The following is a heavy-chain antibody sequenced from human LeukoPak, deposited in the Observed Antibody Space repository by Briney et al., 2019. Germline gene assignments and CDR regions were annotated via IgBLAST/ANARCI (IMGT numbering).Heavy chain of an antibody. Sequence: SETLSLTCTVSGGSISSYYWSWIRQPPGKGLEWIGYIYYSGSTNYNPSLKSRVTISVDTSKNQFSLKLSSVTAADTAVYYCAEQGRENRGREFLEYWGQGTLGNGS. CDR1: GGSISSYY. CDR3: AEQGRENRGREFLEY. J-gene: IGHJ4*02. D-gene: IGHD3-3*01. CDR2: IYYSGST. V-gene: IGHV4-59*08.